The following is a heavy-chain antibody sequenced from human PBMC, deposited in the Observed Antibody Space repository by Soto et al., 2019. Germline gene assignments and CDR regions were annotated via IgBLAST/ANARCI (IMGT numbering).Heavy chain of an antibody. J-gene: IGHJ4*02. CDR1: GGSVSSGSYY. Sequence: TSETLSLTCTVSGGSVSSGSYYWSWIRQPPGKGLEWIGYIYYSGSTNYNPSLKSRVTISVDTSKNQFSLKLSSVTAADTAVYYCAREDSGYEYYFDYWGQGTLVTVSS. CDR2: IYYSGST. D-gene: IGHD5-12*01. V-gene: IGHV4-61*01. CDR3: AREDSGYEYYFDY.